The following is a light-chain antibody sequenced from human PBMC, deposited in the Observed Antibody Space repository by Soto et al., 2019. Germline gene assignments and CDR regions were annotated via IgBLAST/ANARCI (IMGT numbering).Light chain of an antibody. J-gene: IGLJ2*01. Sequence: QSALTQPASVSGSPGQSITISCTGTSSDVGGYNYVSWYQQHPGKAPKVIIYDVSNGPSGVSNRFSGSKSGNTATLTISGLQAEDEADYYCNSYTSTSTLVFGGGTKLTVL. V-gene: IGLV2-14*03. CDR3: NSYTSTSTLV. CDR2: DVS. CDR1: SSDVGGYNY.